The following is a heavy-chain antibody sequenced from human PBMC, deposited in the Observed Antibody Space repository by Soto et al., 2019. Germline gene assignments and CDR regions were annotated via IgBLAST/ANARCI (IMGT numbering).Heavy chain of an antibody. CDR2: IHHRGSI. CDR1: SGSISSSNW. CDR3: ARVTESDAFDI. J-gene: IGHJ3*02. Sequence: QVQLQESGPGLVKPSGTLSLTCAVSSGSISSSNWWSWVRQPPGKGLEWIGEIHHRGSINYNPSPKSRVTISVDKSKNQFSLNLSSVTAADTAGYYCARVTESDAFDIWGQGTMVTVSS. V-gene: IGHV4-4*02.